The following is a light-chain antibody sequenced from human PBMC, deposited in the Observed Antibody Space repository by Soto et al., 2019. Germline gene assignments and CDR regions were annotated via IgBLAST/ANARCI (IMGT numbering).Light chain of an antibody. CDR1: QSVSSSN. J-gene: IGKJ4*01. CDR3: QQYNSGPPVT. CDR2: GAS. V-gene: IGKV3-15*01. Sequence: EVVLTQSPATLCLSPGERATLSCRASQSVSSSNLAWYQQKPGQAPRLLIYGASTRATGIPARFSGSGSGTDFTLTITSLQSEDFAVYFCQQYNSGPPVTFGGGTKVDIK.